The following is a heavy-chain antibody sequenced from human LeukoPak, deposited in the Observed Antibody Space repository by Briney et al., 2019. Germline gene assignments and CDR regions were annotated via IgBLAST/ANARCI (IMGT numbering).Heavy chain of an antibody. CDR3: ARVLYGSRVNVIDY. D-gene: IGHD3-22*01. V-gene: IGHV3-74*01. Sequence: GGSLRLSCAASGFTFRNYWMHWVRQAPGKGLVWVSRINIDGSTRYADSVEGRFTISRDNAKNTLYLQMNSLRVEDTAVYRCARVLYGSRVNVIDYWGPGTLVTVSS. CDR1: GFTFRNYW. CDR2: INIDGST. J-gene: IGHJ4*02.